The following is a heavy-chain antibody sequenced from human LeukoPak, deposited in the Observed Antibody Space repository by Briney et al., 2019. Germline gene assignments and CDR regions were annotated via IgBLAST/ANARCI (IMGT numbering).Heavy chain of an antibody. D-gene: IGHD3-10*01. J-gene: IGHJ4*02. CDR1: GFTFSSYA. CDR3: AKEAGLDYSGSGSYYKAPPY. V-gene: IGHV3-23*01. Sequence: GGSLRLSCAASGFTFSSYAMSWVRQAPGKGLEWVSAISGSGGSTYYADSVKGRFTISRDDSKNTLFFQMNSLRVEDTAVYYCAKEAGLDYSGSGSYYKAPPYWGQGTLVTVSS. CDR2: ISGSGGST.